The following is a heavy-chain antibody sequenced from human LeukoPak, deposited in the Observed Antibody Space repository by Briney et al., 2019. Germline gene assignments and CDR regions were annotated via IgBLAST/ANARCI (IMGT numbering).Heavy chain of an antibody. CDR2: IYYSGST. V-gene: IGHV4-59*01. D-gene: IGHD6-13*01. Sequence: SETLSLTCTVSGGSISSYYWSWIRQPPGKGLEWLGYIYYSGSTNYNPSLKSRVTISVDTSKNQFSLKLSSVTAADTAVYYCARDMSLAAAGIDYWGQGTLVTVSS. J-gene: IGHJ4*02. CDR1: GGSISSYY. CDR3: ARDMSLAAAGIDY.